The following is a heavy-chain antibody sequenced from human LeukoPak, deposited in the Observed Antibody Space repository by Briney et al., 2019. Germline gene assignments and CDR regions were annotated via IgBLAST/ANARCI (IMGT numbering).Heavy chain of an antibody. CDR1: GYALTELS. Sequence: ASVKVSCKVSGYALTELSMHWVRQAPGKGLEWMGGFDPEDGETIYAQKFQGRVTMTEDTSTDTAYMELSSLRSEDTAVYYCATERGIFGVVTNNWFDPWGQGTLVTVSS. V-gene: IGHV1-24*01. D-gene: IGHD3-3*01. CDR3: ATERGIFGVVTNNWFDP. J-gene: IGHJ5*02. CDR2: FDPEDGET.